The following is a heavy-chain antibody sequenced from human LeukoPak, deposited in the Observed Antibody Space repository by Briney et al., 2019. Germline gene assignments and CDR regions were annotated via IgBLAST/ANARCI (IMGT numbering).Heavy chain of an antibody. Sequence: GGSLRLSCAASGFTFSSYAMSWARQAPGKGLEWVSAISGSGGSTYYADSVKGRFTISRDNSKNTLYLQMNSLRAEDTAVYYCAKTDPYDYVWGSYRKYYFDYWGQGTLVTVSS. J-gene: IGHJ4*02. V-gene: IGHV3-23*01. CDR3: AKTDPYDYVWGSYRKYYFDY. D-gene: IGHD3-16*02. CDR2: ISGSGGST. CDR1: GFTFSSYA.